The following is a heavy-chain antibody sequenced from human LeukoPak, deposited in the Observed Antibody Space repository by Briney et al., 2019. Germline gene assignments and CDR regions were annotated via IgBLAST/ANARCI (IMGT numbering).Heavy chain of an antibody. J-gene: IGHJ5*02. D-gene: IGHD3-10*01. Sequence: SETLSLTCTVSGGSISSYYWSWIRQPAGKGLEWIGNIYHGGSTYYNPSLESRVTISVDTSRNQFSLKLSSVTAADTAVYFCARGKAVGSESYYNFNWFDPWGQGTLVTVSS. CDR2: IYHGGST. CDR1: GGSISSYY. V-gene: IGHV4-59*08. CDR3: ARGKAVGSESYYNFNWFDP.